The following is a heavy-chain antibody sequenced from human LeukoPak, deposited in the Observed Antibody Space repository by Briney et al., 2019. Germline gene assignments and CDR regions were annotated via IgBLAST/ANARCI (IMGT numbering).Heavy chain of an antibody. CDR2: IASDGSST. Sequence: RGSLRLSCAASGFTFSSYWMNWVRQAPGKGLVWVSRIASDGSSTTYADSVKGRFSISRDNAKNTLYLQMNSLRVEDTAVYYCARGRPHGNDYWGQGTLVTVSS. D-gene: IGHD4-23*01. V-gene: IGHV3-74*01. J-gene: IGHJ4*02. CDR1: GFTFSSYW. CDR3: ARGRPHGNDY.